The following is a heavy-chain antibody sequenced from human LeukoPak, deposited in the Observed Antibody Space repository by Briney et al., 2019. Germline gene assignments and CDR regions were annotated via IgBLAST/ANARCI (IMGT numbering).Heavy chain of an antibody. V-gene: IGHV4-39*07. J-gene: IGHJ4*02. CDR3: ARGRRSRYYDDSSGYYYFDY. Sequence: PSETLSLTCTVSGDSITRSSYYWGWIRQPPGKGLEWIASIYYSENTYYNPSLKSRVTISVDTSENQFSLKLSSVTAADTAVYYCARGRRSRYYDDSSGYYYFDYWGQGTLVTVSS. CDR1: GDSITRSSYY. CDR2: IYYSENT. D-gene: IGHD3-22*01.